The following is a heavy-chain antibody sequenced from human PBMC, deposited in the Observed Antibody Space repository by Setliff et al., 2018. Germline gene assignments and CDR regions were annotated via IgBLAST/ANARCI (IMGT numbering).Heavy chain of an antibody. CDR1: GDSFNNYA. Sequence: GASVKVSCKASGDSFNNYATSWVRQAPGQGLEWMGWINTNTGFPTYAQGFTGRFVFSLDTSVSTAYLQISSVKAEDTAVYYCARGYCSGGSCADFDYWGQGTLVTVSS. CDR3: ARGYCSGGSCADFDY. V-gene: IGHV7-4-1*02. J-gene: IGHJ4*02. CDR2: INTNTGFP. D-gene: IGHD2-15*01.